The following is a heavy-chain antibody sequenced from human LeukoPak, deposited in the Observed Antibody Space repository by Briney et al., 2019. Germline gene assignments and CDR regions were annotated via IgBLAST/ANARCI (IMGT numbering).Heavy chain of an antibody. CDR2: INPNSGGT. CDR3: AREHCSSTSCQSGWFDP. V-gene: IGHV1-2*04. D-gene: IGHD2-2*01. Sequence: ASVKVSCKASGGTFSGYGITWVRQAPGQGLEWMGWINPNSGGTNYAQKFQGWVTMTRDTSISTAYMELSRLRSDDTAVYYCAREHCSSTSCQSGWFDPWGQGTLVTVSS. CDR1: GGTFSGYG. J-gene: IGHJ5*02.